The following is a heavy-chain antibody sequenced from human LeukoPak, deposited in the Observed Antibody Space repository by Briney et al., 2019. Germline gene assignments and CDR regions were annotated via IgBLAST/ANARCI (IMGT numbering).Heavy chain of an antibody. CDR1: GFTFSSYE. J-gene: IGHJ4*02. CDR2: ISSSGSTI. V-gene: IGHV3-48*03. Sequence: GGSLRLSCAASGFTFSSYEMNWVRQAPGKGLEWVSYISSSGSTIYYADSVKGRFTISRDNAKNSLYLQMNSLRAEDTAVYYCASGNGIAAAGIHYWGQGTLVTVSS. D-gene: IGHD6-13*01. CDR3: ASGNGIAAAGIHY.